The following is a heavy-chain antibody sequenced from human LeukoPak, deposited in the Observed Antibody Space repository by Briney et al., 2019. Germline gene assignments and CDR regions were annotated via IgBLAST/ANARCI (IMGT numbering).Heavy chain of an antibody. J-gene: IGHJ4*02. CDR1: GFTFSNYN. V-gene: IGHV3-21*04. Sequence: PGGSLRLSCAASGFTFSNYNMNWVRRAPGKGLEWVSSISSSSSYIYYADSVKGRFTISRDNANNSLHLQMNSLRAEDTAVYYCAKGGPYSSSPVDYWGQGTLVTVSS. D-gene: IGHD6-6*01. CDR3: AKGGPYSSSPVDY. CDR2: ISSSSSYI.